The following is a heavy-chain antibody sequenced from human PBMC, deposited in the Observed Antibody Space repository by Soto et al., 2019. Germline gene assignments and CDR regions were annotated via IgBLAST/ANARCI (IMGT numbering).Heavy chain of an antibody. CDR3: ARDTTSSGDYTSWPAP. CDR2: IIPIFGIR. Sequence: QVQLVQSGPEVKKPGSSVKVSCKVSGGTFGSDAINWVRQAPGQGLEWVGRIIPIFGIRNYAENLQGRVTISADKSTTTAYIELISLTSDDKARYYCARDTTSSGDYTSWPAPWGQGTLLIVSS. V-gene: IGHV1-69*09. D-gene: IGHD3-22*01. J-gene: IGHJ5*02. CDR1: GGTFGSDA.